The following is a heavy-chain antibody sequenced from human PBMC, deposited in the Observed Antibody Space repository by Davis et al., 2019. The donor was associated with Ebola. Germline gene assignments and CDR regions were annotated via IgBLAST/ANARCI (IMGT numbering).Heavy chain of an antibody. J-gene: IGHJ4*02. Sequence: PGGSLRLSCAASGFTFSSYAMSWVHQAPGKGLEWVSSISSSSSYIYYADSVKGRFTISRDNSKNTLYLQMNSLRAEDTAVYYCARGTYYYDSRGYYIDYWGQGTLVTVSS. CDR3: ARGTYYYDSRGYYIDY. V-gene: IGHV3-21*01. CDR2: ISSSSSYI. CDR1: GFTFSSYA. D-gene: IGHD3-22*01.